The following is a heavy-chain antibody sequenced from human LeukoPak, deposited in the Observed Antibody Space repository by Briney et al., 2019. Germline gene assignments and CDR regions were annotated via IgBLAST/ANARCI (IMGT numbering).Heavy chain of an antibody. CDR1: GFTFSSYA. D-gene: IGHD3-9*01. Sequence: PGGSLRLSCAASGFTFSSYAMSWVRQAPGKGLEWVSAISGSGGSTYYADSVKGRFTISRDNSKNTLYLQMNSLRAEDTAVHYCAKDLPEYYDILTGALRGFDPWGQGTLVTVSS. CDR3: AKDLPEYYDILTGALRGFDP. V-gene: IGHV3-23*01. CDR2: ISGSGGST. J-gene: IGHJ5*02.